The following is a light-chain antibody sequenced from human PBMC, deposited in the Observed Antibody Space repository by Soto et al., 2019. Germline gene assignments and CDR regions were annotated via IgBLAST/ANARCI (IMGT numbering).Light chain of an antibody. Sequence: EIVMTQSPATLSVSPGERATLSCRASQSVSSDLAWYQQNPGQAPRLLIYDASTRATGIPVRFSGSGSGTEFTLTFSSLQSEDFALYYCHQYNKWPPLTFGGGTKVEI. V-gene: IGKV3-15*01. CDR3: HQYNKWPPLT. J-gene: IGKJ4*01. CDR1: QSVSSD. CDR2: DAS.